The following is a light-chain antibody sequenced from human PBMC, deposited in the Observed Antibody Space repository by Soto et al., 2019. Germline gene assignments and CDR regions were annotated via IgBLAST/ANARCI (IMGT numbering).Light chain of an antibody. CDR3: QQCYNWHPT. CDR1: QYVSSF. V-gene: IGKV3-11*01. Sequence: EIVLTQSPATLSLSPGERATLSCRASQYVSSFLALYQQKAGQAPRLLIYDASHRATGIPARFSGSGSGTALTLTITSLEPEDFALYYCQQCYNWHPTFGQGTKVDIK. J-gene: IGKJ1*01. CDR2: DAS.